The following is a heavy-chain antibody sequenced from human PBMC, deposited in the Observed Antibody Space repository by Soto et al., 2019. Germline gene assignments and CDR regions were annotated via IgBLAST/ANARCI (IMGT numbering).Heavy chain of an antibody. CDR1: GFTVSSNY. J-gene: IGHJ4*02. CDR3: TSGPSGSSGPLY. CDR2: IYTDDST. V-gene: IGHV3-53*04. D-gene: IGHD3-22*01. Sequence: EVQLVESGGGLVQPGGSLRLSCAASGFTVSSNYMSWVRQAPGKGLEWLSVIYTDDSTYYADSVKGRSTISRHNSKNTLYLQMNSLSAEDTAVYYCTSGPSGSSGPLYWGQGTLVTVSS.